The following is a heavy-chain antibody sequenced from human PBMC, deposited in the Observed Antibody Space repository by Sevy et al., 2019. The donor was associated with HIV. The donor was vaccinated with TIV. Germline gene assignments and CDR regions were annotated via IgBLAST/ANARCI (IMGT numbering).Heavy chain of an antibody. J-gene: IGHJ4*02. CDR3: TRDGLYYDRSGYYNFDH. D-gene: IGHD3-22*01. V-gene: IGHV3-74*01. CDR2: INSDETST. Sequence: GGSLRLSCAASGFTFGSYWMHWVRQAPGKGLMWVSRINSDETSTRYADSVKGRFTVSRDNAKNALYLQMNSLRVEDTATYYCTRDGLYYDRSGYYNFDHWGQGSLVTVSS. CDR1: GFTFGSYW.